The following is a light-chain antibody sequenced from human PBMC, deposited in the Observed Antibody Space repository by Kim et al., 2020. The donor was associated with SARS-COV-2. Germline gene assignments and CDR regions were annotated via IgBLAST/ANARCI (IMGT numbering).Light chain of an antibody. CDR3: QKYNNSPWT. CDR1: QDIRKN. J-gene: IGKJ1*01. CDR2: AAS. V-gene: IGKV1-27*01. Sequence: ASGGDRGTITCRASQDIRKNLAWFQLKPGKAPKLLIYAASALQPGVPSRFSGSGSGTDFTLTISSLQPEDVATYYCQKYNNSPWTFGQGTKVDIK.